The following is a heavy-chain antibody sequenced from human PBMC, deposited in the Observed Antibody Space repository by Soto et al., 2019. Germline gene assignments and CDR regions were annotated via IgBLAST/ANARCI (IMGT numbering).Heavy chain of an antibody. V-gene: IGHV4-39*01. J-gene: IGHJ4*02. D-gene: IGHD2-2*01. CDR2: VYYTGTT. CDR3: ARNWNLALVPAAYFDS. Sequence: KTSETLSLTCTVSNFSVLTSIYYWAWIRHPPGKGLEWVGTVYYTGTTYYNPSLQSRVTISIDTSKNQFSLNLNSVTAADTAVYYCARNWNLALVPAAYFDSWGQGTLVTVSS. CDR1: NFSVLTSIYY.